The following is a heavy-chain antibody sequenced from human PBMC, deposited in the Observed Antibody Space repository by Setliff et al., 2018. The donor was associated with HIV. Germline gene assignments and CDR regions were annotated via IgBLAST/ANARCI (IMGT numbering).Heavy chain of an antibody. Sequence: EASVKVSCKASGYSFTSYGISWVRQAPGQGLEWMGWISAHNGNTNYAQKVQDRVTMTTDKSTSTAYMELRSPRSDDTAVYYCARVAFYGSGSYEDYWGQGTLVTVSS. CDR2: ISAHNGNT. CDR1: GYSFTSYG. V-gene: IGHV1-18*01. D-gene: IGHD3-10*01. J-gene: IGHJ4*02. CDR3: ARVAFYGSGSYEDY.